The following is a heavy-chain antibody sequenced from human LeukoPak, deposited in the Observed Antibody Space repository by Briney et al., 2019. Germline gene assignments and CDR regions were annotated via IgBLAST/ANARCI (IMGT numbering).Heavy chain of an antibody. D-gene: IGHD3-3*01. J-gene: IGHJ4*02. CDR1: GYTFTSYG. V-gene: IGHV1-18*01. Sequence: GASVKVSCKASGYTFTSYGISWVRQAPGQGLEWMGWISAYNGNTNYAQKLQGRVTMTTDTSTSTAYMELRSLRSDDTAVYYCARESLQKGRLWSGYSADFDYWGQGTLVTVSS. CDR2: ISAYNGNT. CDR3: ARESLQKGRLWSGYSADFDY.